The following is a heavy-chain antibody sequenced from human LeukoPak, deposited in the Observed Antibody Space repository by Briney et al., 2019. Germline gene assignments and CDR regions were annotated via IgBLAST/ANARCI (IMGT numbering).Heavy chain of an antibody. CDR2: ITDSGGST. J-gene: IGHJ4*02. CDR1: GFTFSRYA. CDR3: AKGSSSSRPYYFDY. D-gene: IGHD6-6*01. Sequence: PGGSLRLSCAASGFTFSRYAMSWVRQAPGKGLGWISAITDSGGSTYHADSVKGRFTISRDNSENTLYLQMNSLRAEDTAVYYCAKGSSSSRPYYFDYWGQGSLVTVSS. V-gene: IGHV3-23*01.